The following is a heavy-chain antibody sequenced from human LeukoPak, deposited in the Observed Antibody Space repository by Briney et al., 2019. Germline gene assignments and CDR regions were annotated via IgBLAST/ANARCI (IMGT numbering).Heavy chain of an antibody. CDR1: GYTFTSYD. D-gene: IGHD3-3*01. Sequence: ASVKVSCKASGYTFTSYDINWVRQATGQGLEWMGWMNPNSGDTGYAQKFQGRVTMTTNTAVSTAYMELSGLRAEDTAVYYCAKEDAIFGVVIIYDYWGQGTLVTVSS. CDR2: MNPNSGDT. CDR3: AKEDAIFGVVIIYDY. V-gene: IGHV1-8*01. J-gene: IGHJ4*02.